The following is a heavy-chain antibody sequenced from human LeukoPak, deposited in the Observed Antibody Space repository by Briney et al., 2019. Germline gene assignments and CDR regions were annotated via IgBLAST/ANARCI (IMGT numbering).Heavy chain of an antibody. D-gene: IGHD2-15*01. CDR2: ISYDGNNQ. CDR1: GFTFSSYG. V-gene: IGHV3-30*18. Sequence: GRSLRLSCAASGFTFSSYGMHWVRQAPGKGLEWVAIISYDGNNQWYADSVKGRFTISRDNSKNTVYLQMNSLRAEDTAVYYCAKDNGRNVVAGRNWLDPWGQGTLVSVSS. CDR3: AKDNGRNVVAGRNWLDP. J-gene: IGHJ5*02.